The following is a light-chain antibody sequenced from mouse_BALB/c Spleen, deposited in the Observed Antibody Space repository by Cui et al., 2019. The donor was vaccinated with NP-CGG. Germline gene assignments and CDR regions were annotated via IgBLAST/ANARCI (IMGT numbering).Light chain of an antibody. J-gene: IGLJ1*01. CDR1: TGAVTTSNY. Sequence: AVVTHESARTTSPGETVTLTCRSSTGAVTTSNYANWVQEKPDHLFTGLIGGTNNRPPGVPARFSGSLIGDKAALTITGAQTEDEAIYFCALWYSNHWVFGGGTKLTVL. CDR2: GTN. CDR3: ALWYSNHWV. V-gene: IGLV1*01.